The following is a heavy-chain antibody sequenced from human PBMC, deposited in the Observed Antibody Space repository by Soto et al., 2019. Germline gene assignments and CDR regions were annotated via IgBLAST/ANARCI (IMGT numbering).Heavy chain of an antibody. CDR2: ISDDGTNK. J-gene: IGHJ5*02. V-gene: IGHV3-30*14. Sequence: QVHLVESGGGVVQPGRSLRLSCAASGFTFSTYAMHWVRQAPGKGLECVATISDDGTNKYYADSVKGRFTISRDNSKDTLYLQMNSLRAEDTAVYYCPREGHGDWFDPWGQGTLVTVSS. CDR3: PREGHGDWFDP. CDR1: GFTFSTYA. D-gene: IGHD3-10*01.